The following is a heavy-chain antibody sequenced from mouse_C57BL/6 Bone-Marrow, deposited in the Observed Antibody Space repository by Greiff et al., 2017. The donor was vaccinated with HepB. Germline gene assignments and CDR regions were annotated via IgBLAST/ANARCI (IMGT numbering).Heavy chain of an antibody. CDR3: ARTPSTVVEGYFDY. CDR2: IWWDDDK. V-gene: IGHV8-8*01. Sequence: QVTLKVSGPGILQPSQTLSLTCSFSGFSLSTFGMGVGWIRQPSGKGLEWLAHIWWDDDKYYNPALKSPLTISKDTSKNQVFLKIANVDTADTATYYCARTPSTVVEGYFDYWGQGTTLTVSS. D-gene: IGHD1-1*01. J-gene: IGHJ2*01. CDR1: GFSLSTFGMG.